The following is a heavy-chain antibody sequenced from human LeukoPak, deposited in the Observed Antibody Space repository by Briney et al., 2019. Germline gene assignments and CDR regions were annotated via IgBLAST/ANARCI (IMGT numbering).Heavy chain of an antibody. Sequence: GGSLRLSCTASGFTFGDYAMSWVRQAPGKGLEWVGFIRSKAYGGTTEYAASVKGRSTISRDDSKSIAYLQMNSLKTEDTAVYYCTRHIVATMYWFDPWGQGTLVTVSS. V-gene: IGHV3-49*04. CDR3: TRHIVATMYWFDP. J-gene: IGHJ5*02. D-gene: IGHD5-12*01. CDR2: IRSKAYGGTT. CDR1: GFTFGDYA.